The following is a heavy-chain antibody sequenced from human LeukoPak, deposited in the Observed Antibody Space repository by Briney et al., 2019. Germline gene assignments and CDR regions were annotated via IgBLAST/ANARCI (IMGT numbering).Heavy chain of an antibody. V-gene: IGHV3-74*01. CDR3: ARGAWTAYYFDY. J-gene: IGHJ4*02. CDR2: IKSDEITT. CDR1: GFTLNSNF. D-gene: IGHD3/OR15-3a*01. Sequence: GGSLRLSCAASGFTLNSNFMTWVRQAPGKGLEWVSRIKSDEITTNYADSVKGRFTISRDNAKNTLYLQMNSLRAEDTVVYYCARGAWTAYYFDYWGQGTLVTVSS.